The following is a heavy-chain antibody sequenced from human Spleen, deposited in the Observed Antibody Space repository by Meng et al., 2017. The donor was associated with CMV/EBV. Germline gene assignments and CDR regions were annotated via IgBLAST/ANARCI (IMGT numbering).Heavy chain of an antibody. V-gene: IGHV4-31*02. D-gene: IGHD2-2*01. J-gene: IGHJ4*02. CDR3: ARVPYCSSTSCYPLFDY. CDR1: SISSGGYY. CDR2: IYYSGRT. Sequence: SISSGGYYWSWIRQHPGKGLEWIGYIYYSGRTYYNPSLKSRVTISVDTSKKKLSLKLSSVTAADTAVYYCARVPYCSSTSCYPLFDYWGQGTLVTVSS.